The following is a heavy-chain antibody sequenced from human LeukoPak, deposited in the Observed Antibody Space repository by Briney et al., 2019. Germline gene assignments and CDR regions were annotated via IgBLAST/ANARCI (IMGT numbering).Heavy chain of an antibody. D-gene: IGHD5-24*01. CDR2: ISGSGGST. CDR1: GFTFSSYA. J-gene: IGHJ4*02. CDR3: AKEVGDGYNYQRYFDY. Sequence: PGGSLRLSCAASGFTFSSYAMSWVRQAPGKGLEWVSAISGSGGSTYYADSVKGRFTISRDNSKNTLYLQMNSLRAEDTAVYYCAKEVGDGYNYQRYFDYWGQGTLVTVSS. V-gene: IGHV3-23*01.